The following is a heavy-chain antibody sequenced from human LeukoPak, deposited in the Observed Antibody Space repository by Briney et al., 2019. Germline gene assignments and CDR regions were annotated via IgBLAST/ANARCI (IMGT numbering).Heavy chain of an antibody. CDR2: ISTYNGNT. CDR3: ARDLHRVVVRGVPHYYNYMDV. V-gene: IGHV1-18*04. D-gene: IGHD3-10*01. J-gene: IGHJ6*03. CDR1: GYTFTGYY. Sequence: GASVKVSCKASGYTFTGYYMHWVRQAPGQGLEWMGWISTYNGNTNYAQKLQGRVTMTTDTSTSTAYMELRSLRSDDTAVYYCARDLHRVVVRGVPHYYNYMDVWGKGTTVTISS.